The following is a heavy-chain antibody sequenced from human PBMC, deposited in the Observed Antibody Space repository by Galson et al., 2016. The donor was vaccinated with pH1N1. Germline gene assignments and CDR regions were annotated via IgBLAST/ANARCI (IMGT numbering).Heavy chain of an antibody. D-gene: IGHD3-10*01. V-gene: IGHV4-34*01. Sequence: ETLSLTCTVYGGSFSDYYWSWIRQPPGKGLEWIGEVNPSGSTIYNPSLNSRVIISADTSRNQFSLKLTSVAAADTAVYFCARVDFGGKLGDWGQGTQVTVSS. J-gene: IGHJ4*02. CDR2: VNPSGST. CDR1: GGSFSDYY. CDR3: ARVDFGGKLGD.